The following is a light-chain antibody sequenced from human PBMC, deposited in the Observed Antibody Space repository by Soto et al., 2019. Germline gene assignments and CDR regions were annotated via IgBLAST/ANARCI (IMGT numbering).Light chain of an antibody. Sequence: EIVMTQSPATLSVSPGERATLSCRASQSVSSNLAWYQQKPGQAPRLLIYGASTRATGIPARFSGSGSGTEFTLTISSLQSEDFAIYFCQQYNNWPPDRTFGQGXKV. CDR2: GAS. J-gene: IGKJ1*01. V-gene: IGKV3-15*01. CDR3: QQYNNWPPDRT. CDR1: QSVSSN.